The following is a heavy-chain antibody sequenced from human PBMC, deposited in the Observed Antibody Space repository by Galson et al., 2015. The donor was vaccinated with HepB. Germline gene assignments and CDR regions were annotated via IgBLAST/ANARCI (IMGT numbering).Heavy chain of an antibody. CDR3: ARASHLEYCSGTSCYQVDY. D-gene: IGHD2-2*01. J-gene: IGHJ4*02. CDR2: INPSGGSA. Sequence: SVKVSCKASGYTFTSYYMHWVRQAPGQGLEWMGIINPSGGSASYAQKFQDRVTMTRDTSTTTVIMELSSLRSEDTAVYYCARASHLEYCSGTSCYQVDYWGQGTLVTVSS. V-gene: IGHV1-46*01. CDR1: GYTFTSYY.